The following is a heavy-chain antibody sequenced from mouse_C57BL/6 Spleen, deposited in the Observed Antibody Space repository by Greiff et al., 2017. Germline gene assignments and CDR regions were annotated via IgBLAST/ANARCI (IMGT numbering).Heavy chain of an antibody. J-gene: IGHJ4*01. Sequence: QVQLQQSGPELVKPGASVKISCKASGYAFSSSWMNWVKQRPGKGLEWIGRIYPGDGDTNYNGKFTGKATLTADKSSSTAYMQLSSLTSEDSAVYFCARDYGLMDYWGQGTSVTVSS. CDR1: GYAFSSSW. CDR2: IYPGDGDT. V-gene: IGHV1-82*01. D-gene: IGHD1-2*01. CDR3: ARDYGLMDY.